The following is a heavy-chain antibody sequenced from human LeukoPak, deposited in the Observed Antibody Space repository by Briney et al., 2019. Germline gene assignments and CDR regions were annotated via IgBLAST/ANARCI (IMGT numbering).Heavy chain of an antibody. CDR1: GFTFSSYS. J-gene: IGHJ4*02. V-gene: IGHV3-53*01. Sequence: PGGSLRLSCAASGFTFSSYSMNWVRQAPGKGLEWVSVIYSGGSTYYADSVKGRFTISRDNSKNTLYLQMNSLRAEDTAVYYCARTSIDYYYDSSGYYLDYWGQGTLVTVSS. D-gene: IGHD3-22*01. CDR3: ARTSIDYYYDSSGYYLDY. CDR2: IYSGGST.